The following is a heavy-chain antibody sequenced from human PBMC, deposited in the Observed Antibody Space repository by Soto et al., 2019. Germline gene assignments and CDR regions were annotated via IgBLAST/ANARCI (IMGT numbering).Heavy chain of an antibody. J-gene: IGHJ6*02. CDR1: GFTFNLFT. Sequence: QVQLVESGGGVVQPGRSLRLSCAASGFTFNLFTFHWIRQAPGRGLEWVAVVSHIDDNKYYADSVKGRFTISRDNAKNTLSLQMNSLRPEDTALYYCARGNMDVWGRGTTVTVSS. V-gene: IGHV3-30-3*01. D-gene: IGHD1-1*01. CDR3: ARGNMDV. CDR2: VSHIDDNK.